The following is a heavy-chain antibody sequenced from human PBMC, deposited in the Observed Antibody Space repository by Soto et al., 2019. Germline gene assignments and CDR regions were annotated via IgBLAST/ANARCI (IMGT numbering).Heavy chain of an antibody. V-gene: IGHV3-30*18. Sequence: QVQLVESGGGVVQPGRSLRLSCAASGFTFSSYGMHWVRQAPGKGLEWVAVTSYDGSNKQYADSVKGRFTISRDNAKNTLSLQMNSLRPEDTAVYYCAKDWGASRGVMDYWGQGTLVTVSS. CDR3: AKDWGASRGVMDY. CDR1: GFTFSSYG. D-gene: IGHD3-10*01. J-gene: IGHJ4*02. CDR2: TSYDGSNK.